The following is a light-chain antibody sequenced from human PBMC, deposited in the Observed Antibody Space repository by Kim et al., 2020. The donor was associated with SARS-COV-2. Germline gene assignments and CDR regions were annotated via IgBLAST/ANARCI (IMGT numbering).Light chain of an antibody. V-gene: IGLV1-44*01. Sequence: QSVVTQTPSASGTPGQTVTFSCSGIGTKSVHWYQQLPEAAPRLLIYNDYERPSGVPGRFSASKSGTSASLAINGLQSEDEADYYCAAWDDSVTGYVFGAGTKVTVL. CDR3: AAWDDSVTGYV. CDR2: NDY. J-gene: IGLJ1*01. CDR1: GTKS.